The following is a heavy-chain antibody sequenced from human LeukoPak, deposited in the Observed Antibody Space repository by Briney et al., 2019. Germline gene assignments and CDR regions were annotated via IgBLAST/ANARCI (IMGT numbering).Heavy chain of an antibody. CDR2: IGPAGDT. D-gene: IGHD3-10*01. J-gene: IGHJ6*02. V-gene: IGHV3-13*01. Sequence: GGSLRLSCAASGITFSGYDMHWVRQGTGKNLEWVSAIGPAGDTYYSDSVKGRFTISRDNAKNSLYLQMNSLRAEDTAVYYCARDFKNSGGEPMDVWGQGTTVTVSS. CDR3: ARDFKNSGGEPMDV. CDR1: GITFSGYD.